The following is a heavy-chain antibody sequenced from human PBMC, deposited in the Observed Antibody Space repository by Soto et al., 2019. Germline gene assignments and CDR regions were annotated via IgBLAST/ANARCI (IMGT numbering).Heavy chain of an antibody. J-gene: IGHJ4*02. CDR3: ATVRKDIVVVVAAMFDY. CDR1: GYTLTELS. D-gene: IGHD2-15*01. CDR2: FDPEDGET. V-gene: IGHV1-24*01. Sequence: EASVKVSCKVSGYTLTELSMHWVRQAPGKGLEWKGGFDPEDGETIYAQKFQGRVTITEDTSTDTAYMELSSLRSEDTAVYYCATVRKDIVVVVAAMFDYWGQGTLVTVSS.